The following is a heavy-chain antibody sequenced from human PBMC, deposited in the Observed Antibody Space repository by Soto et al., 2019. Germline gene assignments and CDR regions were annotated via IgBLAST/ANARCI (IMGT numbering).Heavy chain of an antibody. CDR1: GFTFSSYA. J-gene: IGHJ6*02. Sequence: GGSLRLSCAASGFTFSSYAMSWVRQAPGKGLEWVSAISGSGGSTYYADSVKGRFTISRDNSKNTLYLQMNSLRAEDTAVYYCAKGTVAGRQTSYYYGMDVWGQGTTVTVSS. CDR2: ISGSGGST. D-gene: IGHD6-19*01. V-gene: IGHV3-23*01. CDR3: AKGTVAGRQTSYYYGMDV.